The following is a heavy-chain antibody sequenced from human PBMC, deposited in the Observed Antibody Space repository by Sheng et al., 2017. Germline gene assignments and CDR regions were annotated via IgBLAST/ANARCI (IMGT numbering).Heavy chain of an antibody. D-gene: IGHD2-15*01. Sequence: EVQLVESGGVLVQPGGCLRLSCAASGFTFSDHYMDWVRQAPGQGLEWVGRSRNKANSYTTEYAASVKGRFTISRDDSKNSVYLQMNSLKTEDTAVYYCARAEADPSDYYMDVWGKGTTVTVSS. CDR3: ARAEADPSDYYMDV. CDR2: SRNKANSYTT. J-gene: IGHJ6*03. V-gene: IGHV3-72*01. CDR1: GFTFSDHY.